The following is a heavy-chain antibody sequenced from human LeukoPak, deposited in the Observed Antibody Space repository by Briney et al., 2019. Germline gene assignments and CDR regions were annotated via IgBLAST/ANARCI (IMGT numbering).Heavy chain of an antibody. CDR1: GGSVSSSDYY. V-gene: IGHV4-39*01. D-gene: IGHD6-13*01. J-gene: IGHJ4*02. Sequence: SETLSLTCTASGGSVSSSDYYWGWIRQPPGKGLEWIGSIYYSGSTYYKPSLKSRVTISLDTPKKQFSLKLSSVTAADTAVYYCARHGIAVVGTGFDYWGQGTLVTVSS. CDR2: IYYSGST. CDR3: ARHGIAVVGTGFDY.